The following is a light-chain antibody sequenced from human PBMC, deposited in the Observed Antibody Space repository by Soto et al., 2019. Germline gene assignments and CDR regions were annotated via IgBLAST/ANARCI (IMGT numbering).Light chain of an antibody. CDR1: SSDVGGYNY. CDR3: FSHRSGDSHV. V-gene: IGLV2-14*01. J-gene: IGLJ1*01. Sequence: QSVLTQPASVSGSPGQSITISCPGTSSDVGGYNYVSWYQQYPGKAPKLMIYGVTNRPSGVSNRFSGSKTGNTASLTISGLQAEDEAYYYCFSHRSGDSHVFGTGTKVTVL. CDR2: GVT.